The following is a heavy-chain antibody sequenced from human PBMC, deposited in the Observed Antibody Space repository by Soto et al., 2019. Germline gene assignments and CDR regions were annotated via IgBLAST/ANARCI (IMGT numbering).Heavy chain of an antibody. D-gene: IGHD3-22*01. V-gene: IGHV4-31*03. CDR2: IYNSGST. J-gene: IGHJ4*02. Sequence: SETLSLTCTVSRGSISSCAYYWSWIRQHPGRGLEWIGYIYNSGSTYYNPSLKSRVSISVDTSKSQFALNLSSVTAADTAVYYCARAPRYFYDNSGYYLYYFDYWGQGTLVTVSS. CDR3: ARAPRYFYDNSGYYLYYFDY. CDR1: RGSISSCAYY.